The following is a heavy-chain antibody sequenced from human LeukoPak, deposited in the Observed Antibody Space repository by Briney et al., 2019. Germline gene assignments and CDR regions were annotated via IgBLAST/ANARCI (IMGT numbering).Heavy chain of an antibody. Sequence: ASVKVSCKASGYTFTGYYMHWVRQAPGQGLEWMGWISAYNGNTNYAQKLQGGVTMTTDTSTSTAYMELRSLRSDDTAVYYCARDGYGVEAFDIWGQGTMVTVSS. V-gene: IGHV1-18*04. CDR1: GYTFTGYY. D-gene: IGHD4-17*01. J-gene: IGHJ3*02. CDR3: ARDGYGVEAFDI. CDR2: ISAYNGNT.